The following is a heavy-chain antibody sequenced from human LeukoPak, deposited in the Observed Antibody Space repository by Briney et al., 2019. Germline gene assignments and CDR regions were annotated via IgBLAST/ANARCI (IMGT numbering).Heavy chain of an antibody. J-gene: IGHJ4*02. V-gene: IGHV1-69*01. CDR2: IIPIFGTA. Sequence: GASVKVSCKASGGTFSSYAISWVRQAPGQGLEWMGGIIPIFGTADYAQKFQGRVTITADESTSTAYMELSSLRSEDTAVYYCARVPTTVTAYFDYWGQGTLVTVSS. CDR1: GGTFSSYA. CDR3: ARVPTTVTAYFDY. D-gene: IGHD4-17*01.